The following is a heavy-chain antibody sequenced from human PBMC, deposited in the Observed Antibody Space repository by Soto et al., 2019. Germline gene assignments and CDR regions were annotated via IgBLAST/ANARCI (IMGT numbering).Heavy chain of an antibody. CDR1: GFTFDDYA. CDR2: ISWNSGSI. D-gene: IGHD3-16*01. CDR3: AEGGGIYYYYGMDV. Sequence: EVQLVESGGGLVQPGRSLRLSCAASGFTFDDYAMHWVRQAPGKGLEWVSGISWNSGSIGYADSVKGRFTISRDNAKNSLYLQMNSLRAEDTALYYCAEGGGIYYYYGMDVWGQGTTVTVSS. J-gene: IGHJ6*02. V-gene: IGHV3-9*01.